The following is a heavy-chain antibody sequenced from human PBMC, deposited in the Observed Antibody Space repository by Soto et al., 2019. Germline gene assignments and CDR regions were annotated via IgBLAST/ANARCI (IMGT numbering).Heavy chain of an antibody. D-gene: IGHD6-13*01. CDR1: GFTFSNYW. V-gene: IGHV3-7*01. CDR3: ASRPAAAHY. J-gene: IGHJ4*02. Sequence: GGSLRLSCAASGFTFSNYWMSWVRQAPGKGLEWVANINQDGSGRYYADSVRGRFTISRDNAKNSLYLQMNSLSARDTAVYYRASRPAAAHYWGQGTLVTVSS. CDR2: INQDGSGR.